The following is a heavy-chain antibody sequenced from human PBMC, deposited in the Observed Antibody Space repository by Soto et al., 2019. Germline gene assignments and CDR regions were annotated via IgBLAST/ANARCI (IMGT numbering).Heavy chain of an antibody. CDR3: AKDRVTVVGYDAFDI. D-gene: IGHD6-19*01. Sequence: GGSLRLSCAASGFTFTNYAMGWVRQAPGKGLEWVSVVSSGGSTYYADSVKGRFTISRDNSKNTLYLQMNSLRAEDTAVYYCAKDRVTVVGYDAFDIWGQGTMVTVSS. CDR1: GFTFTNYA. J-gene: IGHJ3*02. V-gene: IGHV3-23*01. CDR2: VSSGGST.